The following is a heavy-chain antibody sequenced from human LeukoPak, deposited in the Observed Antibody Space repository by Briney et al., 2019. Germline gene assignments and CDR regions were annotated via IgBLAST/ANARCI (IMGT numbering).Heavy chain of an antibody. CDR3: ARDLIAVADVGGWFDP. CDR2: INPNSGGT. V-gene: IGHV1-2*02. J-gene: IGHJ5*02. D-gene: IGHD6-19*01. CDR1: GYTFTGYY. Sequence: ASVKVSCKASGYTFTGYYMHWVRQAPGQGLEWMGWINPNSGGTNYAQKFQGRVTMTRDTSISTAYMELSRLRSDDTAVYCCARDLIAVADVGGWFDPWGQGTLVTVSS.